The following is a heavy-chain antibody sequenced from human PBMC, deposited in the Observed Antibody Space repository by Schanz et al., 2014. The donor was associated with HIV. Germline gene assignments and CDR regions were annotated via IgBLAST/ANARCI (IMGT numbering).Heavy chain of an antibody. J-gene: IGHJ6*02. Sequence: EVQLVESGGGLVKPGGSLRLSCAASGFTFSSFSMNWVRQAPGKGLEWLANVHPDGIHANMVDSVKGRFTVARDNAKNSLYLQMNSLRAEDTALYYCAKDRGVGSAMVTNFYYGMDVWGQGTTVTVSS. V-gene: IGHV3-7*03. CDR1: GFTFSSFS. CDR3: AKDRGVGSAMVTNFYYGMDV. D-gene: IGHD5-18*01. CDR2: VHPDGIHA.